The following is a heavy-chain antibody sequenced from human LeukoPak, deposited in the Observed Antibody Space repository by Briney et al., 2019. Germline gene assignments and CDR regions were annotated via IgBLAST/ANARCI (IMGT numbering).Heavy chain of an antibody. Sequence: PGGSLRLSCAASGFIFSSYWMSWVRQAPGKGPEWVANIKEDGREKYYVDSVKGRFTISRDNARGSLYLQMNSLRAEDTAVYYCARDTLFLRSGGSCCLFDSWGQGTLVTVSS. CDR1: GFIFSSYW. CDR3: ARDTLFLRSGGSCCLFDS. CDR2: IKEDGREK. J-gene: IGHJ4*02. D-gene: IGHD2-15*01. V-gene: IGHV3-7*01.